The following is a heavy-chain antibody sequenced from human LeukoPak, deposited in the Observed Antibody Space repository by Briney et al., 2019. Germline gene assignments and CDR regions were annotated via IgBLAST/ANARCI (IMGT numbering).Heavy chain of an antibody. CDR2: ISGSGSPI. J-gene: IGHJ6*03. CDR1: GFTFSSYW. CDR3: AKSGEVAYGGSYYYYYYMDV. Sequence: PGGSLRLSCAASGFTFSSYWMSWVRQAPGKGLEWVSYISGSGSPIYYADSVKGRFTISRDNPKKSVYLQMNSLRADDTAVYYCAKSGEVAYGGSYYYYYYMDVWGKGTTVTVSS. V-gene: IGHV3-48*04. D-gene: IGHD4-23*01.